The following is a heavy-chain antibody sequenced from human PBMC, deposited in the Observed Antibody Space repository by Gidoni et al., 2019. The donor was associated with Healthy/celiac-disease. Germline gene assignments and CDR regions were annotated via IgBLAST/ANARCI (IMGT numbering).Heavy chain of an antibody. CDR1: GGSISSSSYY. CDR2: IYYSGST. V-gene: IGHV4-39*01. D-gene: IGHD4-17*01. J-gene: IGHJ3*02. CDR3: ARHREDGDYDDAFDI. Sequence: QLQLQESGPGLVKPSETLSLTCNVSGGSISSSSYYWGWIRQPPGKGLEWIGSIYYSGSTYYNPSLKSRVTISVDTSKNQFSLKLSSVTAADTAVYYCARHREDGDYDDAFDIWGQGTMVTVSS.